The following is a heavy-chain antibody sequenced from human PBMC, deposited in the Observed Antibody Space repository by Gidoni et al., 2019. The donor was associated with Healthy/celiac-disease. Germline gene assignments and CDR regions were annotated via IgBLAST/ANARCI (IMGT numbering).Heavy chain of an antibody. CDR1: GYSFTSYW. J-gene: IGHJ6*02. D-gene: IGHD1-7*01. CDR2: IYPGDSDT. Sequence: EVQLVQSGAEVKKHGESLKISCKGSGYSFTSYWIAWVRQMPGKGLEWMGIIYPGDSDTRYSPSFQGQVTISADKSISTAYLQWSSLKASDTAMYYCARWTIQTGTTPQYASKGMDVWGQGTTVTVSS. CDR3: ARWTIQTGTTPQYASKGMDV. V-gene: IGHV5-51*01.